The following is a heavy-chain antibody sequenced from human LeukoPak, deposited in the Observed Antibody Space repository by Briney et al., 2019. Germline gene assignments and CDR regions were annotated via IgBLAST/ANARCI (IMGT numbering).Heavy chain of an antibody. CDR2: IYYSGST. Sequence: SETLSLTCTVSGGSISSYYWSWIRQPPGKGLEWIGYIYYSGSTNYNPSLKSRVTISVDTSKNQFSLKLSSVTAADTAVYYCARGYYYDSSSYYYFDYWGQGTLVTVSS. CDR3: ARGYYYDSSSYYYFDY. J-gene: IGHJ4*02. V-gene: IGHV4-59*01. D-gene: IGHD3-22*01. CDR1: GGSISSYY.